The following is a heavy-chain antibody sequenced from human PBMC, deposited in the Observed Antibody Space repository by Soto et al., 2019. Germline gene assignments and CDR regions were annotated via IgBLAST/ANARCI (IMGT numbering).Heavy chain of an antibody. J-gene: IGHJ5*02. CDR2: IYYSGST. Sequence: SETLSLTCTVSGGSISSSSYFWGWIRQPPGKGLEWIGSIYYSGSTYYNPSLKSRVTISVDTSKNQFSLKLSSVTAADTAVYYCARLLWSRGDWFDPWGQGTLVTVSS. V-gene: IGHV4-39*07. D-gene: IGHD3-10*01. CDR3: ARLLWSRGDWFDP. CDR1: GGSISSSSYF.